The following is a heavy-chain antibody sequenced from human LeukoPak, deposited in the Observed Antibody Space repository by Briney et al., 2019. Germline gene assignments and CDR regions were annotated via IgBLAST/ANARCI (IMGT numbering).Heavy chain of an antibody. CDR2: IYTSGST. D-gene: IGHD3-22*01. V-gene: IGHV4-4*07. CDR3: ARDNTYYYDSSGPNWFDP. Sequence: SETLSLTCTVSGGSISSYYWSWIRQPAGKGLEWIGRIYTSGSTNYNPSLKSRVTMSVDTSKNQFSLKLSSVTAADTAVYYCARDNTYYYDSSGPNWFDPWGQGTLSPSPQ. J-gene: IGHJ5*02. CDR1: GGSISSYY.